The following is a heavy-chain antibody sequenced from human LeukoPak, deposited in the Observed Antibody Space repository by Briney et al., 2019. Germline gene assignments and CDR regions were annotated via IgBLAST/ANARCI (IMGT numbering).Heavy chain of an antibody. CDR1: GYTFTDYY. Sequence: GASVKVSCKASGYTFTDYYLHWVRQAPGQGLEWMGWINPNSDGTNSAQKFQGRVTMTRDTSISTAYMDLSRLRSDDTAVYYCAREPLDYWGQGTLVTVSS. J-gene: IGHJ4*02. V-gene: IGHV1-2*02. CDR2: INPNSDGT. CDR3: AREPLDY.